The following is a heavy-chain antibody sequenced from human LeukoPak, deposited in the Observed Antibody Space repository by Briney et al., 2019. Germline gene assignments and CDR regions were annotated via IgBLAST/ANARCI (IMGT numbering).Heavy chain of an antibody. Sequence: SGTLSLTCTVSGYSISSGYYWGWIRQPPGKGLEWIGSIYHSGSTYYNPSLKSRVTISVDTSKNQFSLKLSSVTAADTAVYYCARETSWSDAFDIWGQGTMVTVSS. CDR3: ARETSWSDAFDI. D-gene: IGHD2-8*02. CDR2: IYHSGST. V-gene: IGHV4-38-2*02. J-gene: IGHJ3*02. CDR1: GYSISSGYY.